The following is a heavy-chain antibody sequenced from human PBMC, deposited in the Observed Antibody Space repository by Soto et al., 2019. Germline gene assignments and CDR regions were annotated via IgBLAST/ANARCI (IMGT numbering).Heavy chain of an antibody. CDR3: ASASGSSYWFDP. J-gene: IGHJ5*02. D-gene: IGHD1-26*01. CDR1: GYTFSNFA. CDR2: ISAYNGNT. Sequence: ASVKVSCKASGYTFSNFAMHWVRHAPGQRLEWMGWISAYNGNTNYAQKLQGRVTMTTDTSTSTAYMELRSLRSDDTAVYYCASASGSSYWFDPWGQGTLVTXS. V-gene: IGHV1-18*01.